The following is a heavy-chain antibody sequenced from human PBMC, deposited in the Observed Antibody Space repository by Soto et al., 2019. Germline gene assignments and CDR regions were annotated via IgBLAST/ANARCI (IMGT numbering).Heavy chain of an antibody. J-gene: IGHJ4*02. CDR3: ARGSYIVVVVAAKQGYYFDY. CDR1: GGSFSGYY. V-gene: IGHV4-34*01. CDR2: INHSGST. Sequence: SETLSLTCAVYGGSFSGYYWSWIRQPPGKGLEWIGEINHSGSTNYNPSLKSRVTISVDTSKNQFSLKLSSVTAADTAVYYCARGSYIVVVVAAKQGYYFDYWGQGTLVTVSS. D-gene: IGHD2-15*01.